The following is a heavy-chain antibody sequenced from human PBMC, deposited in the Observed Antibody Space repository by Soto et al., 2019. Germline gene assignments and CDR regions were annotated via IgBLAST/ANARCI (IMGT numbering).Heavy chain of an antibody. CDR1: GYSISLGYY. CDR2: INHSGST. V-gene: IGHV4-34*01. Sequence: SETLSLTCAVSGYSISLGYYWSWIRQPPGKGLEWSGEINHSGSTNYNPSLKSRVTISVDTSKNQFSLKLSSVTAADTAVYDCARAGTMIDYWGQGTLVTVSS. D-gene: IGHD3-22*01. CDR3: ARAGTMIDY. J-gene: IGHJ4*02.